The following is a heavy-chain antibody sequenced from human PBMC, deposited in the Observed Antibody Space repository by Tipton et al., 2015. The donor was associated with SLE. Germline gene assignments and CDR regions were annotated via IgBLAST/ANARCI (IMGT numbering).Heavy chain of an antibody. D-gene: IGHD1-26*01. V-gene: IGHV3-43*01. CDR1: GFTFQNYN. CDR3: ARDDGAGSIDY. J-gene: IGHJ4*02. CDR2: IRFIGAET. Sequence: SLRLSCAASGFTFQNYNMHWARHDPGKGLEWISIIRFIGAETSYAASVKGRFTISRDNNRDFLYLEMNDLRTEDTALYYCARDDGAGSIDYWGQGALVTVSS.